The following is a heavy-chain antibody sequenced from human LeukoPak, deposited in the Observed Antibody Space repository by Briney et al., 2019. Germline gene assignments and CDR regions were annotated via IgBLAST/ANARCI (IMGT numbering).Heavy chain of an antibody. Sequence: IDGWGSIRRHPGKGLEWIGSSYYTGTTYYNPSLKSRVTIFVDTFKSHFSLKLSSVTAADTAVYYCARHDCSSTRCGFRTWGQGTLVTVSS. CDR2: SYYTGTT. J-gene: IGHJ5*02. CDR1: IDG. CDR3: ARHDCSSTRCGFRT. V-gene: IGHV4-39*01. D-gene: IGHD2-2*01.